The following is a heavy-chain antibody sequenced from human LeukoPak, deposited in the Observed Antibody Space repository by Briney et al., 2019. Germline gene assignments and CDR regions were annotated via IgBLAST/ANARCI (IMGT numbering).Heavy chain of an antibody. V-gene: IGHV3-33*01. CDR3: ARERVTGTSYYYYYGMDV. Sequence: PRGSLRLSCAASGFTFSSYAMHWVRHASGKGLEWVAVIWHDGSNKYYAASVKGRFTVSRDNSKNTLYLQINSLRAEDTAVYYCARERVTGTSYYYYYGMDVWGQGTTVTVSS. CDR1: GFTFSSYA. D-gene: IGHD6-19*01. J-gene: IGHJ6*02. CDR2: IWHDGSNK.